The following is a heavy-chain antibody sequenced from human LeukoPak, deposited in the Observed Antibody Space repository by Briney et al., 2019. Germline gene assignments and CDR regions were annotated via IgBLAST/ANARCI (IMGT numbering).Heavy chain of an antibody. J-gene: IGHJ3*01. CDR1: GGSVSSRNYY. Sequence: SETLSLTCTVSGGSVSSRNYYWGWIRQPPGKGLEWIGTIYYSGSTYYNSSLKSRVTISLDTSKNQFSLKLTSVTAADTAMYYCARTMGSGFPHDAFDVWGQGTMVTVSS. V-gene: IGHV4-39*01. CDR2: IYYSGST. CDR3: ARTMGSGFPHDAFDV. D-gene: IGHD3-3*01.